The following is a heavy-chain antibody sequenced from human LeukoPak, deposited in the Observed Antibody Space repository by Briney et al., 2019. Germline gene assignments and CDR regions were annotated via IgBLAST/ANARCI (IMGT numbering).Heavy chain of an antibody. V-gene: IGHV4-59*01. D-gene: IGHD3-22*01. CDR3: ARPTGGGITTTHDY. Sequence: SETLSLTCTVSGGSISSYYWSWIRQPPGKGLEWIGYIYYSGSTNYNPSLKSRVTISVDTSKNQFSLKLSSVTAADTAVYYCARPTGGGITTTHDYWGQGTLVTVSS. CDR2: IYYSGST. CDR1: GGSISSYY. J-gene: IGHJ4*02.